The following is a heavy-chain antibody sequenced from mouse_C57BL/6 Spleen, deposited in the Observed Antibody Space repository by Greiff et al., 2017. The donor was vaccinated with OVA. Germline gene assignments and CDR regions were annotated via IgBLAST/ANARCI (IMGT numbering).Heavy chain of an antibody. CDR1: GYTFTSYD. CDR3: ARRDLEGYFDV. CDR2: IYPRDGST. Sequence: VHLVESGPELVKPGASVKLSCKASGYTFTSYDINWVKQRPGQGLEWIGWIYPRDGSTKYNEKFKGKATLTVDTSSSTGYMELHSLTSEDSAVYFCARRDLEGYFDVWGTGTTVTVSS. V-gene: IGHV1-85*01. J-gene: IGHJ1*03.